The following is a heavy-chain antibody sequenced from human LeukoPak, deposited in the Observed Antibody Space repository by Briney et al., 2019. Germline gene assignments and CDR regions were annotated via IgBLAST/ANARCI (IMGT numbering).Heavy chain of an antibody. Sequence: ASVRVSCKASGYTFTSYAMHWVRQAPGQRLEWMGWINAGNGNTKYSQKFQGRVTITRDTSASTAYMELSSLRSEDTAVYYCARDGDYYDSSGSLDYWGQGTLVTVSS. CDR3: ARDGDYYDSSGSLDY. CDR2: INAGNGNT. CDR1: GYTFTSYA. D-gene: IGHD3-22*01. J-gene: IGHJ4*02. V-gene: IGHV1-3*01.